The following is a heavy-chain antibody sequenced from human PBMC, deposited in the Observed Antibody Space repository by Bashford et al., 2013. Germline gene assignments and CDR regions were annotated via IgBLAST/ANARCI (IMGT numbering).Heavy chain of an antibody. CDR2: ISGSGSTT. J-gene: IGHJ6*02. CDR3: ARSHITASSGVTDRYGLDV. V-gene: IGHV3-11*01. Sequence: RQAPGKGLEWVSYISGSGSTTYYADSVRGRFTISWDNANNFLFLQMNSLTADDTAIYYCARSHITASSGVTDRYGLDVWGQGDHGHRLL. D-gene: IGHD3-16*01.